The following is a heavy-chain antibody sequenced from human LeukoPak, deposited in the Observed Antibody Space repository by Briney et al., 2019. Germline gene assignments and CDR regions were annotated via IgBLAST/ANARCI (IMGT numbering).Heavy chain of an antibody. J-gene: IGHJ5*02. V-gene: IGHV2-5*02. Sequence: SGPTLVNPTPTLTLTCTFSGFSLPTRGVGVGWIRQPSGKALEWLTLTNWDDEKVYSPSLQSRLSITKDTSKNQVVLTMTNVDPVDTATYYCAHRRDSSGYQYRWWFAPWGQGTLVTVSS. CDR2: TNWDDEK. CDR3: AHRRDSSGYQYRWWFAP. CDR1: GFSLPTRGVG. D-gene: IGHD3-22*01.